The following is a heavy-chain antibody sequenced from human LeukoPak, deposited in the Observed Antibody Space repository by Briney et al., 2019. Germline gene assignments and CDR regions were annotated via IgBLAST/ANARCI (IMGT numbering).Heavy chain of an antibody. CDR3: ARVDPKAPGDYS. CDR1: GFTFSSYW. J-gene: IGHJ4*02. Sequence: PGGSLRLSCAASGFTFSSYWMHWVRQAPGKGLLWVSRINSDGSSTKYADSVKGRFTISRDNAKNTLYVQMNNLRAEDTAVYYCARVDPKAPGDYSWGRGTMVTVSS. V-gene: IGHV3-74*03. CDR2: INSDGSST. D-gene: IGHD2-2*03.